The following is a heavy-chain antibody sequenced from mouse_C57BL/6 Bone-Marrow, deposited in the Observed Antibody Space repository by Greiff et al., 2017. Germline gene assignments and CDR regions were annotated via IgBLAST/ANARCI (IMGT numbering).Heavy chain of an antibody. CDR3: ARSEDSNYYWYFDV. V-gene: IGHV1-55*01. J-gene: IGHJ1*03. Sequence: VQLQQSGAELVKPGASVKMSCKASGYTFTSYWITWVKQRPGQGLEWIGDIYPGSGSTNYNEKFKSKATLTVDTSSSTAYMQLSSLTSEDSAVYYCARSEDSNYYWYFDVWGTGTTVTVSS. CDR2: IYPGSGST. CDR1: GYTFTSYW. D-gene: IGHD2-5*01.